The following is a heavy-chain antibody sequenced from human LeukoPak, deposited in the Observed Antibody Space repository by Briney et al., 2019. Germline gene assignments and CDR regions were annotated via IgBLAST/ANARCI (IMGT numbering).Heavy chain of an antibody. V-gene: IGHV3-30-3*01. J-gene: IGHJ4*02. CDR1: GFTFSSYA. CDR3: ARSPYSSSWYGYSSY. D-gene: IGHD6-13*01. CDR2: ISYDGSNK. Sequence: PGGSLRLSCAASGFTFSSYAMHWVRQAPGKRLEWVAVISYDGSNKYYADSVKGRFTISRDNSKNTLYLQMNSLRAEDTAVYYCARSPYSSSWYGYSSYWGQGTLVTVSS.